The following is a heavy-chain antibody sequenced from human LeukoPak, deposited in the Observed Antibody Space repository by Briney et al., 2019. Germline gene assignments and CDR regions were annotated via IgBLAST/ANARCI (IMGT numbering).Heavy chain of an antibody. CDR1: GYTFTSYG. CDR3: ARGVTTSFDY. V-gene: IGHV1-18*01. J-gene: IGHJ4*02. D-gene: IGHD4-17*01. CDR2: ISTNNGNT. Sequence: GASVKVSCKTFGYTFTSYGISWVRQAPGKGLEWMGWISTNNGNTNYVQNLQGRVTMTTDTSTSTAYMELRSLKSDDTAVYYCARGVTTSFDYWGQGTLVTVSS.